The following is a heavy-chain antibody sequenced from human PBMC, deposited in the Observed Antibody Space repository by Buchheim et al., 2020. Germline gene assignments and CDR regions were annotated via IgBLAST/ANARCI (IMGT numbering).Heavy chain of an antibody. J-gene: IGHJ4*02. Sequence: EVQLVESGGGLVQPGGSLRLSCAASGFTFGSYSMNWVRQAPGKGLEWVSYISSSSSTIYYADSVKGRFTISRDNAKNSLYLQMNSLRAEDTAVYYCARVAHDYSKPGLRVGGDYWGQGTL. D-gene: IGHD4-11*01. CDR3: ARVAHDYSKPGLRVGGDY. V-gene: IGHV3-48*04. CDR2: ISSSSSTI. CDR1: GFTFGSYS.